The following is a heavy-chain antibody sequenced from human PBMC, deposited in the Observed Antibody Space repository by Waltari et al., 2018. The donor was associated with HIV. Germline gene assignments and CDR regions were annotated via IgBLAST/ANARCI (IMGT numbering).Heavy chain of an antibody. CDR2: IESDGAST. CDR3: VRAGRSSDGFDV. V-gene: IGHV3-74*01. D-gene: IGHD6-6*01. CDR1: GFTLSRYW. Sequence: EVQLVESGGGFVQPGGSLRLSCGASGFTLSRYWMHWVRQAPGKGLVWVSRIESDGASTNYADSVKGRVTISRDNAKNTLSLQMNSLSVEDTAVYYCVRAGRSSDGFDVWGQGTMVTVSS. J-gene: IGHJ3*01.